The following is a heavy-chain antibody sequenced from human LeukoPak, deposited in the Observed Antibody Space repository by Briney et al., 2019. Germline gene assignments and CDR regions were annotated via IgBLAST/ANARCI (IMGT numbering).Heavy chain of an antibody. D-gene: IGHD2-2*01. CDR2: INHSGST. J-gene: IGHJ5*02. CDR3: ARNLVPAFDP. V-gene: IGHV4-34*01. CDR1: GGSFSGYY. Sequence: ASETLSLTCAVYGGSFSGYYWSWIRQPPGKGLEWIGEINHSGSTNYNPSLKSRVTISVDTSKNQFSLKLSSVTAADTAVYYCARNLVPAFDPWGQGTLVTVSS.